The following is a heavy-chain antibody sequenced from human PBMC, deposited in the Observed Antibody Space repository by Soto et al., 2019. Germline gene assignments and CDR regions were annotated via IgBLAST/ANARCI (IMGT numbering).Heavy chain of an antibody. V-gene: IGHV4-30-4*01. Sequence: PSETLSLTCTVSGGSISSGDYYWSWIRQPPGKGLEWIGYIYYSGSTYYNPSLKSRVTISVDTSKNQFSLKLSSVTAADTAVYYCARRSYYDSSGYYTQWGQGTLVTVSS. D-gene: IGHD3-22*01. CDR2: IYYSGST. CDR1: GGSISSGDYY. CDR3: ARRSYYDSSGYYTQ. J-gene: IGHJ4*02.